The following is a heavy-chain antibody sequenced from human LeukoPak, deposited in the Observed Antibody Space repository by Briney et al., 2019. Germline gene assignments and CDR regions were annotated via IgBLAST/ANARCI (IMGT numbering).Heavy chain of an antibody. Sequence: GGSLRLSCAASGFTFDDYAMHWVRYAPGKGLEWVSGISWNCGSIGYADSVKGRFTISRDNAKNSLYLQMDSLRAEDTALYYCAKDSGIYYDSSGYYVYWGQGTLVTVSS. CDR2: ISWNCGSI. D-gene: IGHD3-22*01. J-gene: IGHJ4*02. CDR1: GFTFDDYA. V-gene: IGHV3-9*01. CDR3: AKDSGIYYDSSGYYVY.